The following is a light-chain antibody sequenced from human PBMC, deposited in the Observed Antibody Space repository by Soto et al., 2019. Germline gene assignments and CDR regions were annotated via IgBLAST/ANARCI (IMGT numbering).Light chain of an antibody. CDR1: QTITTW. CDR3: QQYDSYPYT. Sequence: DIQTTQSPSTLSASVGDRVTINCRASQTITTWLAWYQQKAGKAPKVLIYKASTLESGVPSRFSGSGSGTEFTLTISSLQPADVATYYCQQYDSYPYTFGQGTKLEIK. V-gene: IGKV1-5*03. CDR2: KAS. J-gene: IGKJ2*01.